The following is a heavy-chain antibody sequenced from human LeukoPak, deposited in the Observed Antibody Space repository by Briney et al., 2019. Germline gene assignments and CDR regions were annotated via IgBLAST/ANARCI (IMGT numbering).Heavy chain of an antibody. J-gene: IGHJ4*02. CDR1: GFTFSRYW. Sequence: GGSLRLSCAASGFTFSRYWMHWVRQAPGKGLVWVSRINSDGSSSSYADSVKGRFTISRDNAKNTLYLQMNSLRAEETAVYYCAKYYYDSSGYYYGDYWGQGTLVTVSS. V-gene: IGHV3-74*01. D-gene: IGHD3-22*01. CDR3: AKYYYDSSGYYYGDY. CDR2: INSDGSSS.